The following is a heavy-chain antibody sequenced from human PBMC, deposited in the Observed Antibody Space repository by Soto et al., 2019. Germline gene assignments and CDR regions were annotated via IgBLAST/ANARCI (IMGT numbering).Heavy chain of an antibody. CDR1: GFTFSSYD. D-gene: IGHD3-10*01. V-gene: IGHV3-13*01. CDR2: IGNAGDT. CDR3: GRGRYYGLDY. Sequence: GGSLRLSCAASGFTFSSYDMHWVRQATGKGLEWVSGIGNAGDTYYPGSVKGRFTISRENAKNSLYLQMNSLRAGETAVYYCGRGRYYGLDYWGQGILATVSS. J-gene: IGHJ4*02.